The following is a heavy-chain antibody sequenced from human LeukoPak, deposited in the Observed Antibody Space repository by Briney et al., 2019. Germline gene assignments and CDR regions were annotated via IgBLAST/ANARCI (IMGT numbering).Heavy chain of an antibody. Sequence: GESLKISCKASGYSITSYWLGWGRQMPGKGLEWMGIIYPGDSDTRYSPSFQGQVTISADKSITTAYLQWNSLKASDTALYYWAKGYYTRDYRGQGTLVTVSS. CDR3: AKGYYTRDY. V-gene: IGHV5-51*01. CDR1: GYSITSYW. D-gene: IGHD2-2*02. CDR2: IYPGDSDT. J-gene: IGHJ4*02.